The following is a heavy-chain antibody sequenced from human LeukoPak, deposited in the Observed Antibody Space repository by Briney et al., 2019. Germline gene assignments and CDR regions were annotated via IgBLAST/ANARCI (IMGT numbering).Heavy chain of an antibody. CDR3: ARGFHYCSGGSCYLGRYNWFDP. CDR2: INHSGST. V-gene: IGHV4-34*01. D-gene: IGHD2-15*01. J-gene: IGHJ5*02. Sequence: PSETLSLTCAVYGGSFSGYYWSWIRQPPGKGLEWIGEINHSGSTNYNPSLKSRVTISVDTSKNQFSLKLSSVTAADTAVYYCARGFHYCSGGSCYLGRYNWFDPWGQGTLVTVSS. CDR1: GGSFSGYY.